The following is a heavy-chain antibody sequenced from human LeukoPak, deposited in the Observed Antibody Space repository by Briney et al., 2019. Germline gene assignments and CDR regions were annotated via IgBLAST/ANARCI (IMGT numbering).Heavy chain of an antibody. D-gene: IGHD5/OR15-5a*01. CDR1: GFIFSNYW. Sequence: QPGGSLRLSCAASGFIFSNYWMHWVRQAPGKGLVWVSRVNNDGSSTTYADSVKGRVTISRDNAKNTLYLQMNSLRAEDTAVYYCAKGGLRVTDYWGQGTLVTVSS. CDR2: VNNDGSST. J-gene: IGHJ4*02. CDR3: AKGGLRVTDY. V-gene: IGHV3-74*03.